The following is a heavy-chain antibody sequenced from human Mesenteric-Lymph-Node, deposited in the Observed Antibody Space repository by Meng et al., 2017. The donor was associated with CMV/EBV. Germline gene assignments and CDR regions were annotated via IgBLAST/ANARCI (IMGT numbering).Heavy chain of an antibody. CDR3: ARVFKLGSFFWFDP. CDR2: IYYSGNT. CDR1: SGYISSSDYY. J-gene: IGHJ5*02. V-gene: IGHV4-39*07. D-gene: IGHD1-7*01. Sequence: GSLRLSCTVSSGYISSSDYYWGWIRQPPGKGLEWIGNIYYSGNTYYNPSLKSRVTISVDTSKNQFSLNLTSVTAADAAAYYCARVFKLGSFFWFDPWGQGTLVTVSS.